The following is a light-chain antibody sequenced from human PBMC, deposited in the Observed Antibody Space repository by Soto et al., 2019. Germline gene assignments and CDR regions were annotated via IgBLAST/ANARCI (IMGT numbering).Light chain of an antibody. V-gene: IGKV1-5*03. CDR1: QTISSW. J-gene: IGKJ5*01. CDR2: KAS. Sequence: DIQMTQSPATLSAALLDIVTITCRASQTISSWLAWYQQKPGKAPKLLIYKASTLKSGVPSRFSGSGSGTEFTLTISSLQPEDFSTYYCQQSYSTLITFGQGTRLEIK. CDR3: QQSYSTLIT.